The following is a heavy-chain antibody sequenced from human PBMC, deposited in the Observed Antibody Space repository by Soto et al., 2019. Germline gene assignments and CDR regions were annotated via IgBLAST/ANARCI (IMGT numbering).Heavy chain of an antibody. D-gene: IGHD3-3*01. CDR2: IYYSGST. CDR3: ATQPTHYDFWSGHTLPNWFDS. Sequence: SDTLSLTCTVSGGSISSSSYYWGWIRQPPGKGLEWIGSIYYSGSTYYNPSLKSRVTISVDTSKNQFSLKLSSVTAADTAVYYCATQPTHYDFWSGHTLPNWFDSWGQGTLVTVSS. J-gene: IGHJ5*01. V-gene: IGHV4-39*01. CDR1: GGSISSSSYY.